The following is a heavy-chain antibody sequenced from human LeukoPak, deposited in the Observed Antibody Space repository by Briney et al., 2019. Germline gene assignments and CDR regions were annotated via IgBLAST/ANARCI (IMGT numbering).Heavy chain of an antibody. Sequence: ASVKVSCKASGYTFTSYGISWVRQAPGQGLEWMGWISAYNGNANYAQKLQGRVTMTTDTSTSTAYMELRSLRSDDTAVYYCARGDIVVVPAAFDIWGQGTMVTVSS. J-gene: IGHJ3*02. CDR3: ARGDIVVVPAAFDI. D-gene: IGHD2-2*01. CDR2: ISAYNGNA. V-gene: IGHV1-18*01. CDR1: GYTFTSYG.